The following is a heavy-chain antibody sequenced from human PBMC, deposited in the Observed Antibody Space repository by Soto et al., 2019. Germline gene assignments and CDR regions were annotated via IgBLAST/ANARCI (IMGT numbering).Heavy chain of an antibody. V-gene: IGHV4-34*01. CDR3: ARRSDTIFGVVPLHNNWFDP. Sequence: SETLSLTCAVYGGSFSGYYWSWIRQPPGKGLEWIGEINHSGSTNYNPSLKSRVTISVDTSKNQFSLKLSSVTAADTAVYYFARRSDTIFGVVPLHNNWFDPWGQGTLVTVSS. CDR2: INHSGST. CDR1: GGSFSGYY. D-gene: IGHD3-3*01. J-gene: IGHJ5*02.